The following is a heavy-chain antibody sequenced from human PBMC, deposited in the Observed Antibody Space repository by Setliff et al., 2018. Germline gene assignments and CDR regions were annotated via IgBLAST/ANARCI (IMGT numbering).Heavy chain of an antibody. V-gene: IGHV4-4*07. CDR2: IYTSGST. D-gene: IGHD3-3*01. CDR1: GGSISSYY. J-gene: IGHJ5*02. CDR3: ARSYYNFWSGYYRVNWFDP. Sequence: PSETLSLTCTVSGGSISSYYWSWIRQPAGKGLEWIGRIYTSGSTNYNPSPKSRVTMSVDTSKNQFSLKLSSVTAADTAVYYCARSYYNFWSGYYRVNWFDPWGQGTLVTVSS.